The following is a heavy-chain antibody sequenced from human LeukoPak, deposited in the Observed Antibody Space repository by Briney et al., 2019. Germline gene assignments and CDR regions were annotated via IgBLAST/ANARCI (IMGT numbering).Heavy chain of an antibody. CDR2: ISGSGGST. D-gene: IGHD3-10*01. CDR1: GFTFSSYD. CDR3: AKDQSYYGSGSYQDY. Sequence: GGTLRLSCAASGFTFSSYDMSWVRQAPGKGLEWVSAISGSGGSTYYADSVKGRFTISRDNSKNTLYLQMNSLRAEDTAVYYCAKDQSYYGSGSYQDYWGQGTLVTVSS. J-gene: IGHJ4*02. V-gene: IGHV3-23*01.